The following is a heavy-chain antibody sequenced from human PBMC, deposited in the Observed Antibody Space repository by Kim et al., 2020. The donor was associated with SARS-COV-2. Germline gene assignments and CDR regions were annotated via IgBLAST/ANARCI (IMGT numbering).Heavy chain of an antibody. D-gene: IGHD3-10*01. V-gene: IGHV3-7*01. CDR1: GSTFFSYW. CDR3: AGLNLGQGGPNWFDP. Sequence: GGSLRLSCAASGSTFFSYWMSWVRQAPGKGLEWVANIKHDGSEKYYLDSVKGRFTISRDNAKNSVYLQMNSLRDEDTAVYYCAGLNLGQGGPNWFDPWGQGTLLTVSS. J-gene: IGHJ5*02. CDR2: IKHDGSEK.